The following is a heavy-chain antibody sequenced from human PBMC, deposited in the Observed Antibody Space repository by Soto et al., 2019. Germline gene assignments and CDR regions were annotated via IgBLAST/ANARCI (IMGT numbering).Heavy chain of an antibody. D-gene: IGHD3-16*01. CDR1: GYTFTSYA. Sequence: ASVKVSCKASGYTFTSYAMHWVRQAPGQRLEWMGWINAGNGNTKYSQKFQGRVTITRDTSASTAYMELSSLRSEDTAVYYCARVIGGLYYFDFWGQGTLVTVSS. J-gene: IGHJ4*02. CDR3: ARVIGGLYYFDF. CDR2: INAGNGNT. V-gene: IGHV1-3*01.